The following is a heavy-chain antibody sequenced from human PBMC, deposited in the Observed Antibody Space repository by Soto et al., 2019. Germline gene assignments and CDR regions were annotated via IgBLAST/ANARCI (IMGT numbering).Heavy chain of an antibody. CDR1: GYTFTSYG. CDR2: ISAYNGNT. V-gene: IGHV1-18*01. Sequence: ASVKVSCKASGYTFTSYGISWVRQAPGQGLEWMGWISAYNGNTNYAQKLQGRVTMTTDTSTSTAYMELRSLRSDDTAVYYCARDGDILTGYYNWFDPWGQGTLVTVSS. D-gene: IGHD3-9*01. CDR3: ARDGDILTGYYNWFDP. J-gene: IGHJ5*02.